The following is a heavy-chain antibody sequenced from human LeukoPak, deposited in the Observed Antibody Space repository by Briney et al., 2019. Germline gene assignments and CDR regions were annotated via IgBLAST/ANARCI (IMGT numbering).Heavy chain of an antibody. J-gene: IGHJ4*02. CDR3: ARRGITYSTSFFDS. V-gene: IGHV4-39*01. Sequence: PSETLSLTCAVSGGSFSGGKDFWGWIRQSPGKGLEWIGSIYYTGSTYYNPSLKSRVTISVDTSKSEFSLMVHSVTAADTAMYYCARRGITYSTSFFDSWGQGTLVTVAS. D-gene: IGHD6-13*01. CDR2: IYYTGST. CDR1: GGSFSGGKDF.